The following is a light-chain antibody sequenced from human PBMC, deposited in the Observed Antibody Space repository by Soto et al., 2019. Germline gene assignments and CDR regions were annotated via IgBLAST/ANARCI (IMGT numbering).Light chain of an antibody. V-gene: IGKV3D-15*01. CDR2: DAS. CDR3: QQYTNWPFLT. CDR1: QGLGDK. J-gene: IGKJ4*01. Sequence: EIVMTQSPATLSVSPGERATLSCRASQGLGDKLAWYQQKFGQSPRLLIYDASTRATGTPARFSGSGSGTEFTLTISSLQSEDFAVYFCQQYTNWPFLTFGGGTKVDLK.